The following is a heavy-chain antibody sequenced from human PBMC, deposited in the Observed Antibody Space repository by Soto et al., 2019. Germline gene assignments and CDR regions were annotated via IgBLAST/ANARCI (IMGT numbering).Heavy chain of an antibody. D-gene: IGHD5-12*01. V-gene: IGHV1-69*13. CDR2: IIPIFGTA. Sequence: GASVKVSCKASGGTFSSYAISWVRQAPGQGLEWMGGIIPIFGTANYAQKFQGRVTITADESTSTAYMELSSLRSGDTAVYYCASAPGYSGYENTLVFDYWGQGTLVTVSS. CDR3: ASAPGYSGYENTLVFDY. CDR1: GGTFSSYA. J-gene: IGHJ4*02.